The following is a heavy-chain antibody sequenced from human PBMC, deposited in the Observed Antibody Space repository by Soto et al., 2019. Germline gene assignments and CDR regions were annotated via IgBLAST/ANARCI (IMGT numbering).Heavy chain of an antibody. CDR1: GYSFTSYW. CDR3: AGHYYGSGRYPILLPRMDV. CDR2: ICPSDSDT. Sequence: GESLKLSCKGSGYSFTSYWIGWVRQMPGKGLEWMGSICPSDSDTRYSPSFQGQVTISADKSMSTAYLQWSSLKASDTAMYYCAGHYYGSGRYPILLPRMDVWGLGTTVTVSS. J-gene: IGHJ6*02. V-gene: IGHV5-51*01. D-gene: IGHD3-10*01.